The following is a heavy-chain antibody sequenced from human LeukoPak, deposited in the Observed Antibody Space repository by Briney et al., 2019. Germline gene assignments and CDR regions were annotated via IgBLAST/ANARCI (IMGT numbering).Heavy chain of an antibody. V-gene: IGHV4-38-2*02. CDR2: IYHSGST. Sequence: SETLSLTCTVSGYSISSGYYWGWIRQPPGKGLEWIGSIYHSGSTYYNPSLKSRVTISVDTSKNQFSLKLSSVTAADTAVYYCAREAAKYYYDSSGVGGYWGQGTLVTVSS. CDR1: GYSISSGYY. J-gene: IGHJ4*02. D-gene: IGHD3-22*01. CDR3: AREAAKYYYDSSGVGGY.